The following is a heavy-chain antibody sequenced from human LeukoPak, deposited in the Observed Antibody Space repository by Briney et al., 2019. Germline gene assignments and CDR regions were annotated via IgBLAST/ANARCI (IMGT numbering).Heavy chain of an antibody. CDR3: ASWSGSSVLDY. V-gene: IGHV3-7*01. CDR1: GFTFSSYW. CDR2: IKQDGSEK. D-gene: IGHD3-3*01. Sequence: GGSLRLSCAASGFTFSSYWMSWVRQAPGKGLEWVANIKQDGSEKYYVDSVKGRFTISRDNAKNSLYLQMNSLRAEDTAVYYCASWSGSSVLDYWGQGTLVTVSS. J-gene: IGHJ4*02.